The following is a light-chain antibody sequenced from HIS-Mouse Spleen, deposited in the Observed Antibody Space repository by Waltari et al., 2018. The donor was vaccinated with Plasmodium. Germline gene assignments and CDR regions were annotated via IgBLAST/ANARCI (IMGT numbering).Light chain of an antibody. CDR3: QAWDSSTVV. Sequence: SYELTQPPSVSVSPGQTASITRSGDKLGDKYACWYQQKPGQSPVLVIYQDSKRPSRIPERFSGSNSGNTATLTISGTQAMDEADYYCQAWDSSTVVFGGGTKLTVL. V-gene: IGLV3-1*01. J-gene: IGLJ2*01. CDR2: QDS. CDR1: KLGDKY.